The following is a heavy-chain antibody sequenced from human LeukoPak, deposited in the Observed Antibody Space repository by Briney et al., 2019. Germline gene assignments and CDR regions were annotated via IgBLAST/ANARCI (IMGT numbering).Heavy chain of an antibody. CDR1: GFGFSVYW. Sequence: GGSLRLSCAASGFGFSVYWMHWVRQAPGKGLVRVAHINEDGTSANHADSVKGRFTISRDNAKNTLYLQMNSLTVEDTAVYYCARVPTNSYGFGQWGQGSLVTVSS. CDR2: INEDGTSA. CDR3: ARVPTNSYGFGQ. V-gene: IGHV3-74*01. J-gene: IGHJ4*02. D-gene: IGHD5-18*01.